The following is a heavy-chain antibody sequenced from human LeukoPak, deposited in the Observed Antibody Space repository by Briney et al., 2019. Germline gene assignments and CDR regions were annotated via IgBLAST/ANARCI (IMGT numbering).Heavy chain of an antibody. J-gene: IGHJ4*02. Sequence: GGSLRLSCAASGFTFSDYWMRWVRQAPGKGLEWVANIKQDGSEKYYVDSVKGRFTVSRDNAKNLLYLQMNSLRAEDTAVYYCARARFFDYWGQGTLVTVSS. CDR1: GFTFSDYW. CDR2: IKQDGSEK. CDR3: ARARFFDY. D-gene: IGHD3-3*01. V-gene: IGHV3-7*01.